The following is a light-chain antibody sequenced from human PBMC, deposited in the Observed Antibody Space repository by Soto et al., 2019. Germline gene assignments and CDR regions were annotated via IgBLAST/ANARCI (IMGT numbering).Light chain of an antibody. CDR1: ENVVTN. CDR3: QQYNNLGLS. V-gene: IGKV3D-15*01. J-gene: IGKJ4*02. CDR2: GSS. Sequence: IVMTQSPATLSVSPGDEVTLSCMASENVVTNLAWYQQKPGQAPSLLIYGSSTRATGIPATFSGSGSGTEFTLTISSLQSEEYAIYYCQQYNNLGLSFGGGTKVEIK.